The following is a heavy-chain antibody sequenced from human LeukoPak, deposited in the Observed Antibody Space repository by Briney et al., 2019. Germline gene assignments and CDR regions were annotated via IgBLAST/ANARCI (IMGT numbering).Heavy chain of an antibody. V-gene: IGHV4-34*01. D-gene: IGHD6-13*01. CDR3: ARGGKGVAAGLRTNYYYCGMDV. J-gene: IGHJ6*02. CDR1: GGSFSGYY. CDR2: INHSGST. Sequence: PSETLSLTCAVYGGSFSGYYWSWIRQPPRKGLEWIGEINHSGSTNYNPSLKSRVTISVDTSKNQFSLKLSSVTAADTAVYYCARGGKGVAAGLRTNYYYCGMDVWGQGTTVTVSS.